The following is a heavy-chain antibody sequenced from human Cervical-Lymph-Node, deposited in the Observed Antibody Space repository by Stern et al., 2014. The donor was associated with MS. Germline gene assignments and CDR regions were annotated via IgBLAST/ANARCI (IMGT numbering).Heavy chain of an antibody. CDR2: ISSSSSTI. J-gene: IGHJ5*02. CDR1: GFTFSSYS. V-gene: IGHV3-48*02. CDR3: ARQGVGATVYNWFDP. D-gene: IGHD1-26*01. Sequence: VQLVESGGGLVQPGGSLRLPCAASGFTFSSYSMNWVRQAPGKGLEWVSYISSSSSTIYYADSVKGRFTISRDNAKNSLYLQMNSLRDEDTAVYYCARQGVGATVYNWFDPWGQGTLVTVSS.